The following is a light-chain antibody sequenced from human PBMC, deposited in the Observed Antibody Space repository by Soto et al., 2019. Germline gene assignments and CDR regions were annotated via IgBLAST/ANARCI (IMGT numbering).Light chain of an antibody. CDR2: DAS. CDR3: HQYDTYPRT. Sequence: DIQMTQSPSTLSASVGDRVTITCRASQSINNWLAWYQQKPGKAHKILIYDASSLQSGVPSRFSGSRSGTEFTLTISSLQPDDFATYSCHQYDTYPRTFGQGTKVEIK. V-gene: IGKV1-5*01. J-gene: IGKJ1*01. CDR1: QSINNW.